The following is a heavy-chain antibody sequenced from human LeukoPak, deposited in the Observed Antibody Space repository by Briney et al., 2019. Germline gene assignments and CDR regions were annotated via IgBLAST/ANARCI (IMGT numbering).Heavy chain of an antibody. V-gene: IGHV4-59*01. CDR1: GGSFSGYY. J-gene: IGHJ4*02. CDR2: VYDSGST. Sequence: PSETLSLTCAVYGGSFSGYYWSWVRQSPGKGLEWIGYVYDSGSTNYNPSLKSRVTISVDTSKNQFSLKLSSVTAADTAVYYCARLVAYCDKTSCSCSWGQGTLVTVSS. CDR3: ARLVAYCDKTSCSCS. D-gene: IGHD2-21*01.